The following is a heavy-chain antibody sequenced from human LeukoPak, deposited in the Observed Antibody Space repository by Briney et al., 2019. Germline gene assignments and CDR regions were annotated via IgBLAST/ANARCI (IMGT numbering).Heavy chain of an antibody. J-gene: IGHJ4*02. V-gene: IGHV3-7*03. CDR3: ARLGPASSGWPESFDY. CDR2: IKRDGSEK. D-gene: IGHD6-19*01. Sequence: GGSLRLSCEASGFTFNSYWMNWVRQAPGKGLEWVANIKRDGSEKYYVDSVKGRFTIPRDNAKNSLDLQMNSLRVEDTAVYYCARLGPASSGWPESFDYWGQGTLVTVSS. CDR1: GFTFNSYW.